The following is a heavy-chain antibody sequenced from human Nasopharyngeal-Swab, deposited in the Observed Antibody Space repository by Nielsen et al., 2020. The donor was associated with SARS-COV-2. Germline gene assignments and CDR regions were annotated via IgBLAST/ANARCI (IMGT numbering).Heavy chain of an antibody. D-gene: IGHD6-13*01. J-gene: IGHJ3*02. V-gene: IGHV3-7*01. Sequence: GESLKISCAASGFTFSSYWMSWVRQAPGKGLEWVANIKQDGSEKYYVDSVKGRFTISRDNAKNSLYLQMNSLRAEDTAVYYCARVSKGIAAAGRSNAFDIWGQGTMVTVSS. CDR3: ARVSKGIAAAGRSNAFDI. CDR1: GFTFSSYW. CDR2: IKQDGSEK.